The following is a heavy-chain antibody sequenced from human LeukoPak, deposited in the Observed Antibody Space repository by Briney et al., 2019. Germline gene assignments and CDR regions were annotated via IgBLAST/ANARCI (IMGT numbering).Heavy chain of an antibody. J-gene: IGHJ3*02. CDR2: ISSSSSYI. D-gene: IGHD1-26*01. Sequence: GGSLRLSCAASGFTFSSYSMNWVRQAPGKGLEWVSSISSSSSYIYYADSVKGRFTISRDNAKNSLYLQMNSLRAEDTAVYYCAKSTRGSRWVAFDIWGQGTMVTVSS. V-gene: IGHV3-21*01. CDR1: GFTFSSYS. CDR3: AKSTRGSRWVAFDI.